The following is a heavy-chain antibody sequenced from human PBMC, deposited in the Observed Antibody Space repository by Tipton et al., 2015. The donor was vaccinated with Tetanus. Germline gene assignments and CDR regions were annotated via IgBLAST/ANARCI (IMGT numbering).Heavy chain of an antibody. CDR3: AKEGHSSPTTPYIDY. Sequence: SLRLSCAASGFTFSSYAMTWVRQAPGKGLEWVSAISGSGDTTYYPDSVKGRFAISRDNSKNTLYLQMNSLRGEDAAVYYCAKEGHSSPTTPYIDYWGQGTLVIVSS. V-gene: IGHV3-23*01. D-gene: IGHD6-13*01. CDR2: ISGSGDTT. J-gene: IGHJ4*02. CDR1: GFTFSSYA.